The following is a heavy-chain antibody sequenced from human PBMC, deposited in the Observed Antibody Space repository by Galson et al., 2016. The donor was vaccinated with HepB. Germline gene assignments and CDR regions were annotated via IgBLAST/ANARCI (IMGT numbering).Heavy chain of an antibody. Sequence: SLRLSCAASGVTSTTYARSWVRLAPGQGLEWVSALSGRGGNTYYADSVKGRFAISRDDSKNTLYLQMSRLTSEDTAVYYCAESTTWGVFDPWGQGTLVTVSS. CDR3: AESTTWGVFDP. CDR2: LSGRGGNT. V-gene: IGHV3-23*01. CDR1: GVTSTTYA. D-gene: IGHD2-2*01. J-gene: IGHJ5*02.